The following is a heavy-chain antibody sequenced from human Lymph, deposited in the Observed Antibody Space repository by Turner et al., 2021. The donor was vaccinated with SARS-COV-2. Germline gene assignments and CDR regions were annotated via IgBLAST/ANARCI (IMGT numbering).Heavy chain of an antibody. J-gene: IGHJ4*02. CDR1: GFTFSSYA. D-gene: IGHD3-22*01. CDR3: AKGVRGAMIVVVIPYFDY. Sequence: EVQLLESGGGLVQPGGSLRLPCAASGFTFSSYAMSWVRQAPGKGLEWVSAISGSGGYTYYADSVKGRFTISRDNSKNTLYLQMNSLRAEDTAVYYCAKGVRGAMIVVVIPYFDYWGQGTLVTVSS. CDR2: ISGSGGYT. V-gene: IGHV3-23*01.